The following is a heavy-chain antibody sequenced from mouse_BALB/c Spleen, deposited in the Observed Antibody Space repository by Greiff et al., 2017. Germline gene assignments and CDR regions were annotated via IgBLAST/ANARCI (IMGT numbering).Heavy chain of an antibody. CDR2: ISYSGST. CDR3: ARNGNYPY. J-gene: IGHJ3*01. V-gene: IGHV3-2*02. Sequence: EVQRVESGPGLVKPSQSLSLTCTVTGYSITSDYAWNWIRQFPGNKLEWMGYISYSGSTSYNPSLKSRISITRDTSKNQFFLQLNSVTTEDTATYYCARNGNYPYWGQGTLVTVSA. CDR1: GYSITSDYA. D-gene: IGHD2-1*01.